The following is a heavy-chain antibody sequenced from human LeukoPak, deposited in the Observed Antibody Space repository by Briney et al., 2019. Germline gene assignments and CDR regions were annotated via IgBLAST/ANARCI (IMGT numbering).Heavy chain of an antibody. CDR3: ARQRYCSSTSCYNYYYYGMDV. CDR1: GGTFSSYA. V-gene: IGHV1-69*13. CDR2: IIPIFGTA. J-gene: IGHJ6*02. D-gene: IGHD2-2*02. Sequence: EASVKVSCKASGGTFSSYAISWVRQAPGQGLEWMGGIIPIFGTANYAQKFQGRVTITADESTSTAYMELSSLRPEDTAVYYCARQRYCSSTSCYNYYYYGMDVWGQGTTVTVSS.